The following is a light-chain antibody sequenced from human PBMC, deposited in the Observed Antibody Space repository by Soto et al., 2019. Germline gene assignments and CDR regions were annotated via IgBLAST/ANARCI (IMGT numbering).Light chain of an antibody. CDR2: WAS. Sequence: DIVMTQSPDSLVVSLGARAAINCKSSQSVLYSSNNKNYLAWYQQKPGQPPKLLISWASNRESGVPDRFSGGGSGTDFTLTISSLQAEDVAVYYCQQYYSTPTFGQGTKLEIK. CDR3: QQYYSTPT. CDR1: QSVLYSSNNKNY. J-gene: IGKJ2*01. V-gene: IGKV4-1*01.